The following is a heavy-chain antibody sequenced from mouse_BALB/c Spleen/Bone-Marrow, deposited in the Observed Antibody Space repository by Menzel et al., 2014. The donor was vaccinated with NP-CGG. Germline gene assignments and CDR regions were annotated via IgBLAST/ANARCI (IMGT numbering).Heavy chain of an antibody. J-gene: IGHJ2*01. CDR3: ARVWYFDY. CDR1: GFTFSSYG. Sequence: EVKVEESGGGLVQPGGSLKLSCAGSGFTFSSYGMSWVRQTPAKRLELVATINSNGGSTYYQDSVKGRVTISRDNAKNTQCLQMSSLKSEYTAMYYCARVWYFDYWGQGTTLTVSS. CDR2: INSNGGST. V-gene: IGHV5-6-3*01.